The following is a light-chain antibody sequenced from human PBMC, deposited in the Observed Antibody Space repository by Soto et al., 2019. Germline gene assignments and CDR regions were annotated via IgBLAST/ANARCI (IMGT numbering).Light chain of an antibody. V-gene: IGKV3-20*01. J-gene: IGKJ2*01. Sequence: EIVLTQSPGTLSLSPGERAALSCRASQSVSSTSLAWYQQKPGQAPRLLIYDASSRATDIPDRFSGSGSGTDLTLTISRLEPEDFAVYYCQQYGGSPPKYTFGQGTKLEIK. CDR3: QQYGGSPPKYT. CDR2: DAS. CDR1: QSVSSTS.